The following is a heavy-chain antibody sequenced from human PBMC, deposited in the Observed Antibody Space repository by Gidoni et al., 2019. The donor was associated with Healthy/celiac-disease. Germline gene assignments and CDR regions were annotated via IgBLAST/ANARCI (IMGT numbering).Heavy chain of an antibody. CDR1: GFTFSSYA. J-gene: IGHJ3*02. V-gene: IGHV3-23*01. CDR3: AKDYSGFRAFDI. D-gene: IGHD3-10*01. Sequence: DVQLLESGGGLVQPGGSLRLSCAASGFTFSSYAMSWARQAPGKGLEWVSAISGSGGSTYYADSVKGRFTIPRDNSKNTLYLQMNSLRAEDTAVYYCAKDYSGFRAFDIWGQGTVVTVSS. CDR2: ISGSGGST.